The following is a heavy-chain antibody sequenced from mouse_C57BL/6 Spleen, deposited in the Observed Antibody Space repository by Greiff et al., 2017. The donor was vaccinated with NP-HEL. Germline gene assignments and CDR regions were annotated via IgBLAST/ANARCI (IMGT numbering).Heavy chain of an antibody. Sequence: QVQLKQPGAELVRPGSSVKLSCKASGYTFTSYWMHWVKQRPIQGLEWIGNIDPSDSETHYNQKFKDKATLTVDKSSSTAYMQLSSLTSEDSAVYYCARSGRHCYFDVWGTGTTVTVSS. CDR2: IDPSDSET. CDR3: ARSGRHCYFDV. CDR1: GYTFTSYW. J-gene: IGHJ1*03. V-gene: IGHV1-52*01.